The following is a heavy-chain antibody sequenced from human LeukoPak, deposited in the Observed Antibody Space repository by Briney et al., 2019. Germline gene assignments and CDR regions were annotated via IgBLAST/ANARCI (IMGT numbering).Heavy chain of an antibody. CDR2: IYSSGST. V-gene: IGHV4-4*07. CDR3: ARATQRYCSGTTCFPYWFDT. J-gene: IGHJ5*02. D-gene: IGHD2-2*01. CDR1: GASINSFY. Sequence: SETLSLTCTVSGASINSFYWSWIRQPAGKGLEWIGRIYSSGSTNYNPSLKGRVTMSVDTSKDQFSLKLSSVTAADTAVYYCARATQRYCSGTTCFPYWFDTWGQGTLATVSS.